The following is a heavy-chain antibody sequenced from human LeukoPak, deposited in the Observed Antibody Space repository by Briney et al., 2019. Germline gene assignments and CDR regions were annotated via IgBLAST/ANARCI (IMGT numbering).Heavy chain of an antibody. CDR3: AKVTVAGVRNFDY. CDR2: ISYDGSNK. V-gene: IGHV3-30*18. Sequence: PGGSLRLSCAASGFTFSSYGMHWVRQAPGKGLEWVAVISYDGSNKYYADSVKGRFTISRDNSKNTLYLQMNSLRAEDTAVYYCAKVTVAGVRNFDYWGRGTLASVSS. D-gene: IGHD6-19*01. J-gene: IGHJ4*02. CDR1: GFTFSSYG.